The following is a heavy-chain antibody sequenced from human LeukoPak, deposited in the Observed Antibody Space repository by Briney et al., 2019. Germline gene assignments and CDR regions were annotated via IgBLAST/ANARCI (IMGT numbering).Heavy chain of an antibody. CDR2: INHSGST. CDR1: GGSISSYY. CDR3: ARRRSSSWYGGFRPNWFDP. V-gene: IGHV4-34*01. Sequence: SETLSLTCTVSGGSISSYYWSWIRQPPGKGLEWIGEINHSGSTNYNPSLKSRVTISVDTSKNQFSLKLSSVTAADTAVYYCARRRSSSWYGGFRPNWFDPWGQGTLVTVSS. J-gene: IGHJ5*02. D-gene: IGHD6-13*01.